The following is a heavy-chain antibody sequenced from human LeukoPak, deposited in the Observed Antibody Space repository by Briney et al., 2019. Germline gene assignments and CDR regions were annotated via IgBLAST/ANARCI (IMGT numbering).Heavy chain of an antibody. CDR2: IYSGGST. D-gene: IGHD1-26*01. V-gene: IGHV3-53*01. CDR3: ASHSWSDDAFDI. CDR1: GFTVSSKY. Sequence: GGSLRLSCAASGFTVSSKYMSWVRQAPGKGLEWVSAIYSGGSTYYADSVKGRFTISRDNAKNSLYLQMNSLRAEDTAVYYCASHSWSDDAFDIWGQGTMVTVSS. J-gene: IGHJ3*02.